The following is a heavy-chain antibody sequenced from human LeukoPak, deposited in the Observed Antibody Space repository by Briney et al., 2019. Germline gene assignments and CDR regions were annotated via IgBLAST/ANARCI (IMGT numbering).Heavy chain of an antibody. J-gene: IGHJ5*02. V-gene: IGHV1-8*01. CDR3: ARAHYVYNWFDP. D-gene: IGHD4-17*01. Sequence: GASVKVSCTASGYTFTNYDINWVRQAPGQGLEWMGWMNPNSGNTGYAQKFQGRGTITRNTSISTAYMELSSLRSEDTAVYYCARAHYVYNWFDPWGQGTLVTVSS. CDR2: MNPNSGNT. CDR1: GYTFTNYD.